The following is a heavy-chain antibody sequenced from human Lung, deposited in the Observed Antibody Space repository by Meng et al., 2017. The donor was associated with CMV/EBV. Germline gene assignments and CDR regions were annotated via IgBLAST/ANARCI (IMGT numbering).Heavy chain of an antibody. J-gene: IGHJ6*02. V-gene: IGHV1-69*10. CDR2: IIPILGIA. CDR3: ARDSITIFGVVTKNDYYYYGMDV. CDR1: GGTFSSYA. D-gene: IGHD3-3*01. Sequence: SXXVSXKASGGTFSSYAISWVRQAPGQGLEWMGGIIPILGIANYAQKFQGRVTITADKSTSTAYMELSSLRSEDTAVYYCARDSITIFGVVTKNDYYYYGMDVWXRGTGVTVSS.